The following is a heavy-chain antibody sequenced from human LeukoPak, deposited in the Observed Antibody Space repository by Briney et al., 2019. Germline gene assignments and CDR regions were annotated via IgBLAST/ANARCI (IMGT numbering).Heavy chain of an antibody. J-gene: IGHJ3*01. V-gene: IGHV4-39*01. D-gene: IGHD5-24*01. CDR2: IYYSGST. Sequence: SETLSLTCAVCGGSFSGYYWCWIRQPPGKGLEWVGSIYYSGSTYYNPSLKSRVTVSVDTSKNQFSLKLNSVTGADTAVYYCARHRRDLDAFDLWGQGTMVTLSS. CDR3: ARHRRDLDAFDL. CDR1: GGSFSGYY.